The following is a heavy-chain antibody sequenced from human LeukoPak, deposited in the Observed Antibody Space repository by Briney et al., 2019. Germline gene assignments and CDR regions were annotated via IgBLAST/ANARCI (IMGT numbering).Heavy chain of an antibody. J-gene: IGHJ4*02. D-gene: IGHD6-6*01. V-gene: IGHV4-34*01. Sequence: SETLSLTCAVYGGSFSGYYWSWIRQPPGKGLEWIGEINHSGSTNYNPSLKSRVTMSVDTSKNQFSLKLSSVTAADTAVYYCARGGRSWTYSSSSPRHFDYWGQGTLVTVSS. CDR3: ARGGRSWTYSSSSPRHFDY. CDR2: INHSGST. CDR1: GGSFSGYY.